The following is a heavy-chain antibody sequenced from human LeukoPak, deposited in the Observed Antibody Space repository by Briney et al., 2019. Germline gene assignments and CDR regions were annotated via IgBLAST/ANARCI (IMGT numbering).Heavy chain of an antibody. V-gene: IGHV1-69*13. J-gene: IGHJ5*02. CDR2: IIPIFGTA. D-gene: IGHD5-18*01. CDR1: GGTSSSYA. Sequence: GASVKVSCKASGGTSSSYAISWVRQAPGQGREWMGGIIPIFGTANYAQRFQGRVTITADESTSTAYMELSSLRSEDTAVYYCARDRSLRELWLRNWFDPWGQGTLLTVSS. CDR3: ARDRSLRELWLRNWFDP.